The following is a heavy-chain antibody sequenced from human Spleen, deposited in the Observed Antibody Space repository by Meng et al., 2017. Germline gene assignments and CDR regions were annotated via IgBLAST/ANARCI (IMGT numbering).Heavy chain of an antibody. CDR2: ISSGSSYI. V-gene: IGHV3-21*01. Sequence: GQSLKISCAASGFTFSTYSMNWVRQAPGKGLEWVSSISSGSSYIYYADSVKGRFTISRDNAKNSLYLKMNSLRAEDTAVYYCARAVTTVDGPAAFDIWGQGTMVTVSS. D-gene: IGHD4-23*01. J-gene: IGHJ3*02. CDR1: GFTFSTYS. CDR3: ARAVTTVDGPAAFDI.